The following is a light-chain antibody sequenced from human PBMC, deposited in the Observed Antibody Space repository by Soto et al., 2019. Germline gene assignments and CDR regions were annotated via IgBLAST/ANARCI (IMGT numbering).Light chain of an antibody. CDR1: SSDVGSYNL. CDR2: EDN. V-gene: IGLV2-23*01. J-gene: IGLJ3*02. CDR3: SSYASSSTRV. Sequence: QSALTQPASVSGSPGQSITISCTGTSSDVGSYNLVSWYQQHPGKAPTLMIYEDNKRPSGVSNRFSGSKSGNTASLTISGLQAEDEADYYCSSYASSSTRVFGGGTKVTVL.